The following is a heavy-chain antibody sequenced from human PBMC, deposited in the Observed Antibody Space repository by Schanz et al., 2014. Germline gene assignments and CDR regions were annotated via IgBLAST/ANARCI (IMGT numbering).Heavy chain of an antibody. CDR3: AKAGSGWSTAGYYY. CDR2: LSGSGAGT. D-gene: IGHD6-19*01. Sequence: EVQLLESGGGLVQPGGSLRLSCAASGFTFSNYAMGWVRQTPGKGLEWVSTLSGSGAGTFYADSVKGRFTISRENSKSILYLQMNSLRAEDTAVYYCAKAGSGWSTAGYYYWGQGTLVAVSS. CDR1: GFTFSNYA. J-gene: IGHJ4*02. V-gene: IGHV3-23*01.